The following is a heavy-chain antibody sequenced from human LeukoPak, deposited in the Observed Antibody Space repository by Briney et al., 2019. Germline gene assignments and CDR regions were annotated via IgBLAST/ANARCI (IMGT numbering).Heavy chain of an antibody. V-gene: IGHV3-23*01. CDR1: GFTFSSYA. CDR3: AKDQYDSGLFDY. Sequence: PGGSPRLSCAASGFTFSSYAMSWVRQAPGKGLEWVSAISGSGGSTYYADSVKGRFTISRDNSKNTLYLQMNSLRAEDTAVYYCAKDQYDSGLFDYWGQGTLVTVSS. CDR2: ISGSGGST. J-gene: IGHJ4*02. D-gene: IGHD3-22*01.